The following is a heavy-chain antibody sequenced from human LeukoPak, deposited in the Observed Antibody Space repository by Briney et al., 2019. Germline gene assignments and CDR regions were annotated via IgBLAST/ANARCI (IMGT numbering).Heavy chain of an antibody. J-gene: IGHJ4*02. D-gene: IGHD2-2*01. CDR3: ASGEAARYQLLPLHY. CDR2: IYTSGST. V-gene: IGHV4-61*02. Sequence: PSETLSLTCTVSGGSISSGSYYWSWIRQPAGKGLEWIGRIYTSGSTNYNPSLKSRVTISVDTSKNQFSLKLSSVTAADTAVYYCASGEAARYQLLPLHYWGQGTLVTVSS. CDR1: GGSISSGSYY.